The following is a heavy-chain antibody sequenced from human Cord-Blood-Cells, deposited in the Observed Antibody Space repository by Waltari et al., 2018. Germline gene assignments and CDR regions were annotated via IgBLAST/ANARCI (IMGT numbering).Heavy chain of an antibody. CDR2: IYYSGST. CDR3: ARGGGDIVVVPAANSYNWFDP. Sequence: QLQLQESGPGLVKPSETLSLTCTVPGGPISSSSYYRGWNRQPPGKGMGWIGSIYYSGSTYYNPSLKSRVTISVDTSKNQFSLKLSSVTAADTAVYYCARGGGDIVVVPAANSYNWFDPWGQGTLVTVSS. V-gene: IGHV4-39*01. D-gene: IGHD2-2*01. CDR1: GGPISSSSYY. J-gene: IGHJ5*02.